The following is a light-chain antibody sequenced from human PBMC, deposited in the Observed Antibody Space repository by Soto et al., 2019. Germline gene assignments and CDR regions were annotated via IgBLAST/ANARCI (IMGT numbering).Light chain of an antibody. CDR3: SSYTTISTDV. J-gene: IGLJ1*01. CDR1: SSDVGAYDY. V-gene: IGLV2-14*01. Sequence: QSVLTQPASVSGSLGQSITISCTGTSSDVGAYDYVSWYQQHPGKAPKLMIYEVTNRPSGVSNRFSGSKSGNTASLTISGLQAEDEADYYCSSYTTISTDVFGSGTKLTVL. CDR2: EVT.